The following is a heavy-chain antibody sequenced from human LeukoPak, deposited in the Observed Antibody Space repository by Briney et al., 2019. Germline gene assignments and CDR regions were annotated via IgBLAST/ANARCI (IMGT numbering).Heavy chain of an antibody. CDR1: GFTFSSYG. D-gene: IGHD2-21*02. CDR2: IWYDGSNK. CDR3: ARNRARYCGGDCYSPFDY. Sequence: GGSLRLSCAASGFTFSSYGMHWVRQAPGKGLEWVAVIWYDGSNKYYADSVKGRFTISRDNSKNTLYLQMNSLRAEDTAVYYCARNRARYCGGDCYSPFDYWGQGTLVTVSS. V-gene: IGHV3-33*01. J-gene: IGHJ4*02.